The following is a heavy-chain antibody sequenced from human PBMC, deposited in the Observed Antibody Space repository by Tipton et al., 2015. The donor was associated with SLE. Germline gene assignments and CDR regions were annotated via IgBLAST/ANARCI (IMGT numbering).Heavy chain of an antibody. D-gene: IGHD3-16*01. Sequence: SLRLSCAASGFTFSTYGMHWVRQAPGKGLEWVAVIWYDGSNKYYADSVKGRFTISRDNSKNTLYLQMNSLRAEDTAVYCCAKGPGGGSGYFDLWGRGTLVTVSS. V-gene: IGHV3-33*06. CDR3: AKGPGGGSGYFDL. CDR1: GFTFSTYG. J-gene: IGHJ2*01. CDR2: IWYDGSNK.